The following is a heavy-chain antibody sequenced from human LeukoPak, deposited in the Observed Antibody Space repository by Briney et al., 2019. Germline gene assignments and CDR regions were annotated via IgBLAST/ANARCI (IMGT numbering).Heavy chain of an antibody. Sequence: GGSLRLSCAASGLTFSSYGMHWVRQAPGKGLEWVALIWFDGSNKYYVDSVKGRFTISRDNSKNTLYLQMNSLRAEDTTVYYCARDYGSGIDCWGQGTLVTVSS. CDR1: GLTFSSYG. J-gene: IGHJ4*02. CDR2: IWFDGSNK. V-gene: IGHV3-33*01. CDR3: ARDYGSGIDC. D-gene: IGHD3-10*01.